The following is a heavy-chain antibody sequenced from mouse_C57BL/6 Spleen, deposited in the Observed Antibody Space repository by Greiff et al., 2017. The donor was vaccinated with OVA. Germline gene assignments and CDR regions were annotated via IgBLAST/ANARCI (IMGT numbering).Heavy chain of an antibody. D-gene: IGHD1-1*01. V-gene: IGHV1-82*01. Sequence: QVQLQQSGPELVKPGASVKISCKASGYAFSSSWMNWVKQRPGKGLEWIGRIYPGDGDTNYNGKFKGKATLTADKSSSTAYMQLSSLTSEDSAVYFCARYYGSSPFDYWGQGTTLTVSS. J-gene: IGHJ2*01. CDR1: GYAFSSSW. CDR2: IYPGDGDT. CDR3: ARYYGSSPFDY.